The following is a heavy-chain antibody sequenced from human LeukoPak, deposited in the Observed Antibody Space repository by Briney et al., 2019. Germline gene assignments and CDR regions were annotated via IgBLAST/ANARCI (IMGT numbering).Heavy chain of an antibody. V-gene: IGHV3-23*01. CDR1: GFSFSSYV. CDR2: LSGSGDNT. D-gene: IGHD3-22*01. J-gene: IGHJ4*02. CDR3: ARGHYYDTSAFDY. Sequence: GGSLRLSCAASGFSFSSYVISWVRQAPGKGLEWVSALSGSGDNTYYADSVKGRFTISRDNSKNTLYLQMNSLRAEDTAVYYCARGHYYDTSAFDYWGQGTLVTVSS.